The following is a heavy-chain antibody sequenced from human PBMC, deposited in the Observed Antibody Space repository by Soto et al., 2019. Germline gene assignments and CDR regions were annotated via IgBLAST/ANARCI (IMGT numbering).Heavy chain of an antibody. V-gene: IGHV3-73*01. CDR1: GFTFSSYG. Sequence: GGSLRLSCAASGFTFSSYGMHWVRQAPGKGLEWVGRVGTKANSFSTEYSASVKGRFIISRDDSKGTAYLQMNSLKTEDTARYFCTRVCSGGTCYFDPWGQGTLVTVSS. CDR3: TRVCSGGTCYFDP. J-gene: IGHJ5*02. D-gene: IGHD2-15*01. CDR2: VGTKANSFST.